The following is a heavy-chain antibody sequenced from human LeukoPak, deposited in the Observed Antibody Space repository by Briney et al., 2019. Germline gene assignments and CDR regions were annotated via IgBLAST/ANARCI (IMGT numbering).Heavy chain of an antibody. CDR2: IRYDGSNK. CDR3: AKMSGDRRLRVVPAAPIDY. Sequence: GGSLRLSCAASGFTFSSYEMNWVRQAPGKGLEWVAFIRYDGSNKYYADSVKGRFTISRDNSKNTLYLQMNSLRAEDTAVYYCAKMSGDRRLRVVPAAPIDYWGQGTLVTVSS. CDR1: GFTFSSYE. V-gene: IGHV3-30*02. D-gene: IGHD2-2*01. J-gene: IGHJ4*02.